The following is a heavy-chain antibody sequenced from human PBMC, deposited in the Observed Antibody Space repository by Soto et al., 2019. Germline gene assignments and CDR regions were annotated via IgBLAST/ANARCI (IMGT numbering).Heavy chain of an antibody. Sequence: PGESLKISCKGSGYSFTSYWIGWVRQMPGKGLEWMGIIYPGDSDTRYSPSFQGQVTISADKSISTAYLQWSSLKASDTAMYYCAIPSPADYSNLMHYYYGMDVWGQGTTVTVSS. CDR3: AIPSPADYSNLMHYYYGMDV. CDR2: IYPGDSDT. CDR1: GYSFTSYW. V-gene: IGHV5-51*01. D-gene: IGHD4-4*01. J-gene: IGHJ6*02.